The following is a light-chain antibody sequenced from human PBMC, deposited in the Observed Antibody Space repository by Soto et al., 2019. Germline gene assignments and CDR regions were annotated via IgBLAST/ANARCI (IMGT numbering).Light chain of an antibody. Sequence: HSVLTQPPSVSGAPGQRVTISCTGSSSNIGAGYDVHWYQQLPGTAPKLLIYGNSNRPSGVPDRFSGSKSGTSASLAITGLQAEDEADYYCQSYDSSLNWVFGGGTKLTVL. CDR2: GNS. CDR3: QSYDSSLNWV. V-gene: IGLV1-40*01. CDR1: SSNIGAGYD. J-gene: IGLJ3*02.